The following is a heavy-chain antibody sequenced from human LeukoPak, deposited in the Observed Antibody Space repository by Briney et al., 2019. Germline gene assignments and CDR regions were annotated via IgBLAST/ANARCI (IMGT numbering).Heavy chain of an antibody. CDR1: GGSISSSSYY. D-gene: IGHD3-10*01. CDR2: IYYRRST. V-gene: IGHV4-39*01. Sequence: PSETLSLTCTVYGGSISSSSYYSGWIRQPPGKGLEWIGGIYYRRSTYYKRSLKSRVTISVERTKNQFSLTLRSVTAADTAVYYCARLMVRGVQTQDYWGQGTLVTVSS. J-gene: IGHJ4*02. CDR3: ARLMVRGVQTQDY.